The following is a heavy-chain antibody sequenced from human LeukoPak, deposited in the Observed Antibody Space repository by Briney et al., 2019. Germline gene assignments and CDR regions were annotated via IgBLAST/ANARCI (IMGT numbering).Heavy chain of an antibody. Sequence: SQTLSLTCAISGDSVSSNSAAWNWIRQSPSRGLEWLGRTYYRSKLYNDYAVSVKSRITINPDTSNNQFSLQLNSVTPEDTAVYYCARDSFKGWDYYYGMDVWGQGTTVTVSS. J-gene: IGHJ6*02. CDR2: TYYRSKLYN. V-gene: IGHV6-1*01. CDR1: GDSVSSNSAA. D-gene: IGHD3-3*02. CDR3: ARDSFKGWDYYYGMDV.